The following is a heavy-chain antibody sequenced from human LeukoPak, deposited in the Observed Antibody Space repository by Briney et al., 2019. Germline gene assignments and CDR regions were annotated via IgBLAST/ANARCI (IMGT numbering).Heavy chain of an antibody. J-gene: IGHJ4*02. CDR2: ISSSGTTI. D-gene: IGHD4/OR15-4a*01. V-gene: IGHV3-48*01. CDR1: GFTFRTSG. CDR3: ARRAGAYSHPYDY. Sequence: QTGGSLRLSCAASGFTFRTSGMNWVRQAPGKGLEWVSYISSSGTTISYAQSVKGRFTITRDNAQNSLTLHMNTLRADDTAVYYCARRAGAYSHPYDYWGQGTLVTVSS.